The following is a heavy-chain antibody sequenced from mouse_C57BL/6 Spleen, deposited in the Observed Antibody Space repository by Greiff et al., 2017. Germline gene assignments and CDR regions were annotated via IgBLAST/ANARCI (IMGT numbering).Heavy chain of an antibody. CDR3: ARYESNYRAMDY. CDR1: GFTFTDYY. D-gene: IGHD2-5*01. V-gene: IGHV7-3*01. CDR2: IRNKANGYTT. Sequence: EVQGVESGGGLVQPGGSLSLSCAASGFTFTDYYMSWVRQPPGKALEWLGFIRNKANGYTTEYSASVKGRFTISRDNSQSILYLQMNALRAEDSATYYCARYESNYRAMDYWGQGTSVTVSS. J-gene: IGHJ4*01.